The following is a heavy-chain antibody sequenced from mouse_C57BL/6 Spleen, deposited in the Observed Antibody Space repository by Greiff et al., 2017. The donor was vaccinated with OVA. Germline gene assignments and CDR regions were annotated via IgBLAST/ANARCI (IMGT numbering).Heavy chain of an antibody. D-gene: IGHD1-1*01. CDR1: GYTFTDYN. V-gene: IGHV1-18*01. J-gene: IGHJ3*01. Sequence: EVQLQQSGPELVKPGASVKIPCKASGYTFTDYNMDWVKQSHGKSLEWIGDINPNNGGTIYNQKFKGKATLTVDKSSSTAYMELRSLTAEDTAVYYCASIGGYYGFAYWGQGTLVTVSA. CDR3: ASIGGYYGFAY. CDR2: INPNNGGT.